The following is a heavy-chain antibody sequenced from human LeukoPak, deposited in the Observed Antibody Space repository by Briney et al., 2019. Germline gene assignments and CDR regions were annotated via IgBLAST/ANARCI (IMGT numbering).Heavy chain of an antibody. D-gene: IGHD3-10*01. V-gene: IGHV3-20*04. CDR1: GFTCYDYG. J-gene: IGHJ4*02. CDR3: ARGYGSGSYYDY. Sequence: GGSLRLSCAASGFTCYDYGMSWVRQAPGKGLEWVSGINWNGGSTGYADSVKGRFTISRDNAKNSLYLQMNSLRAEDMAVYYCARGYGSGSYYDYWGQGTLVTVSS. CDR2: INWNGGST.